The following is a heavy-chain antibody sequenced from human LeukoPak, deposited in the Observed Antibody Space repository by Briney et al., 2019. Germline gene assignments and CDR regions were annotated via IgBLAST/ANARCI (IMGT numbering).Heavy chain of an antibody. CDR2: ISGNGGRT. D-gene: IGHD3-10*01. V-gene: IGHV3-23*01. J-gene: IGHJ4*02. CDR3: AKDQLLWFGELTAGSTFDY. Sequence: GGSLRLSCAASGFTFSSYAMSWVRQAPGKGVWWVSAISGNGGRTYSADSVKGRFTISRDNSKNTLYLQMNSLRAEDTAVYYCAKDQLLWFGELTAGSTFDYWGQGTLVTVSS. CDR1: GFTFSSYA.